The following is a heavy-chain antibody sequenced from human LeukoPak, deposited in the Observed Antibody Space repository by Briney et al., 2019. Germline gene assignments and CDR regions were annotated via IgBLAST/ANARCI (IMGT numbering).Heavy chain of an antibody. CDR2: IYTSGST. V-gene: IGHV4-61*02. Sequence: PSETLSLTCTVSGGSISSGSYYWSWIRQPAGKGLEWIGRIYTSGSTNYNPSLKSQVTISVDTSKNQFSLKLSSVTAAGTAVYYCARDLGSSWGQGTLVTVSS. J-gene: IGHJ4*02. D-gene: IGHD6-13*01. CDR3: ARDLGSS. CDR1: GGSISSGSYY.